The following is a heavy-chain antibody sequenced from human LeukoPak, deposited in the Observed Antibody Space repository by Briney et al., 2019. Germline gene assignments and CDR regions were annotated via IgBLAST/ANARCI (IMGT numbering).Heavy chain of an antibody. CDR2: IDRSSTYI. J-gene: IGHJ5*02. Sequence: GGSLRLSCAASGFTFSGYSMNWVRQAPGKGLEWVASIDRSSTYIYYADLLKGRFTISRDNAKNSLYLQMNSLRAEDTAVYYCARENYYGSGSYRAGAGNWFDPWGQGTLVTVSS. V-gene: IGHV3-21*01. D-gene: IGHD3-10*01. CDR1: GFTFSGYS. CDR3: ARENYYGSGSYRAGAGNWFDP.